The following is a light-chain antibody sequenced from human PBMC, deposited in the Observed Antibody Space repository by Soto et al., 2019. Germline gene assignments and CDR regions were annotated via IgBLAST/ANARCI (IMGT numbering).Light chain of an antibody. V-gene: IGLV2-14*01. CDR3: SSYTGSSTLYV. J-gene: IGLJ1*01. CDR2: DVS. CDR1: SSDVGGYNY. Sequence: QSALTQPASVSGSPGQSMTISCAGTSSDVGGYNYVSWYQQHPGKAPKLMIYDVSNRPSGVSNRFSGSKSGNTASLTISGLQPEDEADYYCSSYTGSSTLYVFGTGTKVTVL.